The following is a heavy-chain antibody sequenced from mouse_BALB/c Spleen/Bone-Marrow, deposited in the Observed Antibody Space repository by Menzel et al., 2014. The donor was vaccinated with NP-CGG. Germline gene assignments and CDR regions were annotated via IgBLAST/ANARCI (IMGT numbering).Heavy chain of an antibody. CDR1: GYTFTSYV. CDR3: ARREDGYGTFYWYFDV. D-gene: IGHD2-2*01. CDR2: INPYNDGT. Sequence: VQLQQPGPELVKPGASVKMSCKASGYTFTSYVMHWVKQKPGQGLEWIGYINPYNDGTKYNEKFKGKATLTSDKSSSTAYMELSSLTSEDSAVYYCARREDGYGTFYWYFDVWGAGTTVTVSS. V-gene: IGHV1-14*01. J-gene: IGHJ1*01.